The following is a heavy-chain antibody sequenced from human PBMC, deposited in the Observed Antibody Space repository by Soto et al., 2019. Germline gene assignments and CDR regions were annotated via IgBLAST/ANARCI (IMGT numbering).Heavy chain of an antibody. V-gene: IGHV1-18*01. D-gene: IGHD6-19*01. CDR3: ARDDQQWLVPIGYFDY. CDR2: ISAYNGNT. J-gene: IGHJ4*02. Sequence: ASVKVSCKASGYTFTSYGISWVRQAPGQGLEWMGWISAYNGNTNYAQKLQGRVTMTTDTSTSTAYMELRSLRSDDTAVYYCARDDQQWLVPIGYFDYWGQGTLVTVSS. CDR1: GYTFTSYG.